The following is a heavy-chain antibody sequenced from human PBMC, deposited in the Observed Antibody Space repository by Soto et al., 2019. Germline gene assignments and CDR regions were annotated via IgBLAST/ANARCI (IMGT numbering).Heavy chain of an antibody. Sequence: GGSLRLSCAASGFTFDDYAMHWVRQAPGKGLEWVSGISWNSGSIGYADSVKGRFTISRDNAKNSLYLQMNSLRAEDTALYYCAKDIFQRGYSYGVVDYWGQGTLVTVSS. D-gene: IGHD5-18*01. CDR1: GFTFDDYA. CDR3: AKDIFQRGYSYGVVDY. V-gene: IGHV3-9*01. CDR2: ISWNSGSI. J-gene: IGHJ4*02.